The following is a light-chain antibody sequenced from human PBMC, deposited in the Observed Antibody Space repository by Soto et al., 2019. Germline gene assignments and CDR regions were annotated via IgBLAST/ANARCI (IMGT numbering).Light chain of an antibody. CDR2: GDF. J-gene: IGKJ1*01. Sequence: LMTQSPVTLSLSPGESATLSCRASQSVSHYLVWYQQKPGQAPRILIYGDFTGATGVPDRLSGSGSGTELNLTISRLQSEDFATYYCQQYNSWPRTFGQGTKVDIK. V-gene: IGKV3-15*01. CDR1: QSVSHY. CDR3: QQYNSWPRT.